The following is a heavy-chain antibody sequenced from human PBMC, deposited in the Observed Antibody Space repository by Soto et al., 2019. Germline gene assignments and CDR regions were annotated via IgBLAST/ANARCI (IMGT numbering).Heavy chain of an antibody. Sequence: QTPSLTRSLSRGRVSTHNVTWKLVRQSPSRGLEWLGRTYYRSKWFNDYAVSVKGRITINPDTSNNQLSLQLNSVTPDDTAVYYCVRLIGNSWLDSWGQGTLVTVSS. V-gene: IGHV6-1*01. D-gene: IGHD2-8*01. J-gene: IGHJ5*01. CDR3: VRLIGNSWLDS. CDR1: RGRVSTHNVT. CDR2: TYYRSKWFN.